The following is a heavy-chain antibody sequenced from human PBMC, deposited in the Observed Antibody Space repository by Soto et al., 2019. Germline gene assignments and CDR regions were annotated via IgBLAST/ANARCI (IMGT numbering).Heavy chain of an antibody. D-gene: IGHD1-1*01. Sequence: EVPLLESGGGLVQPGGSLRLSCAVSGFRYSTYGVTWVRQAPGKGLEWVSGVSGGSGTTHYKDSVRGRFTVTGDNSKNTVYLEMNSLRLEDTAVYYCTRWNGYADYWGKGTLVTVSS. J-gene: IGHJ4*02. CDR1: GFRYSTYG. CDR3: TRWNGYADY. CDR2: VSGGSGTT. V-gene: IGHV3-23*01.